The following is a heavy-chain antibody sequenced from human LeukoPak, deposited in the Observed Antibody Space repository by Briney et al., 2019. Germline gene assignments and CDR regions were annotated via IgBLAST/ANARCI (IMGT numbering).Heavy chain of an antibody. J-gene: IGHJ4*02. CDR3: ARGGYSSSWYVNYFDY. CDR2: IKQDGSEK. Sequence: PGGSLRLSCAASGFTFSRYWMSWVRQAPGKGLEWGADIKQDGSEKYYVDSVKGRFTISRDNAKNSLYLQMNSLRAEDTAVYYCARGGYSSSWYVNYFDYWGQGTLVTVSS. D-gene: IGHD6-13*01. V-gene: IGHV3-7*01. CDR1: GFTFSRYW.